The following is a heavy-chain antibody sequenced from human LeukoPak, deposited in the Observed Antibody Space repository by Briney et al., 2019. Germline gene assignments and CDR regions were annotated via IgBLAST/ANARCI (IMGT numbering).Heavy chain of an antibody. Sequence: SETLSLTSAGYGGSFSGYYWSWIRQPPGKGLKWIGEINHSGSTNYNPSPKRRVTISVDTSKNQFSLKLSSVTAADTAVYYCARDTYYYDSSGYPYNWFDPWGQGTLVTVSS. V-gene: IGHV4-34*01. D-gene: IGHD3-22*01. CDR2: INHSGST. CDR3: ARDTYYYDSSGYPYNWFDP. J-gene: IGHJ5*02. CDR1: GGSFSGYY.